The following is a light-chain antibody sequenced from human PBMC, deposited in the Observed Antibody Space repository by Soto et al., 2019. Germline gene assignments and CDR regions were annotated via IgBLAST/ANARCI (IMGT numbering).Light chain of an antibody. CDR3: QQYGSSPFT. J-gene: IGKJ3*01. V-gene: IGKV3-20*01. Sequence: EIVLTQSPGTLSLSPGERATLSCRASQSVSSSYLAWYQQKPGQAPRLLIYGASSRATVIQDRFSGSGSGTDFTLTISRLEPEDFAVYYCQQYGSSPFTFGPGTKVDIK. CDR1: QSVSSSY. CDR2: GAS.